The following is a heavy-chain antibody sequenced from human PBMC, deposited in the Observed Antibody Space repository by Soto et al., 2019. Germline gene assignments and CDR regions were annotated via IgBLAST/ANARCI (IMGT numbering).Heavy chain of an antibody. CDR2: IVVGSGNT. Sequence: QMQLVQSGPEVKKPGTSVKVSCKASGFTFTSSAVQWVRQARGQRLEWIGWIVVGSGNTNYAQKFQERVTITRDMSTTTAYMALSRLRTEDTAVSYCAAAPYSNYGAEYYYYGMDVWGQGTTVTVSS. D-gene: IGHD4-4*01. CDR3: AAAPYSNYGAEYYYYGMDV. V-gene: IGHV1-58*01. J-gene: IGHJ6*02. CDR1: GFTFTSSA.